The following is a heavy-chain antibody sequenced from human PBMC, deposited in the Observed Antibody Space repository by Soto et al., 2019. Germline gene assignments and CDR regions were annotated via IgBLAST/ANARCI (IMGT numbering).Heavy chain of an antibody. D-gene: IGHD3-10*01. CDR1: GFTFTSSA. Sequence: SVKVSCKASGFTFTSSAMQWVRQARAQRLEWIGWIVVGSGNTNYAQKFQERVTITRDMSTSTAYMELSSLRSEDTAVYYCAAAPFGGYEYYFDYRGQVNLVTV. CDR2: IVVGSGNT. CDR3: AAAPFGGYEYYFDY. V-gene: IGHV1-58*02. J-gene: IGHJ4*02.